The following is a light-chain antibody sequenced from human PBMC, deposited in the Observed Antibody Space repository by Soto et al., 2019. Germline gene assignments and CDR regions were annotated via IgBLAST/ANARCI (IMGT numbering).Light chain of an antibody. CDR2: TAS. CDR1: QNISRF. V-gene: IGKV1-39*01. CDR3: KQSFASPFT. Sequence: DIQMTQAPSSLSASIGDRVTISCRASQNISRFLSWYQQKPGKAPNLLIYTASSLQGGVPSRFSASGSGTDFTLTISSLQPEDFAAYSCKQSFASPFTFGPGTRIDIK. J-gene: IGKJ3*01.